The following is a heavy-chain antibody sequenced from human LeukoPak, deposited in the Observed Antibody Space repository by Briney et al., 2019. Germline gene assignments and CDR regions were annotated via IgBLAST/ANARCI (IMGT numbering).Heavy chain of an antibody. J-gene: IGHJ6*02. D-gene: IGHD4-17*01. CDR1: GFTFSKYW. CDR2: ISSNGGST. Sequence: PGGSLRLSCAASGFTFSKYWMSWVRQAPGKGLEYVSAISSNGGSTYYADSVKGRFTISRDNSKNTLYLQMSSLRAEDTAVYYCVKDMTAVTTDRKSMDVWGQGTTVTVSS. V-gene: IGHV3-64D*09. CDR3: VKDMTAVTTDRKSMDV.